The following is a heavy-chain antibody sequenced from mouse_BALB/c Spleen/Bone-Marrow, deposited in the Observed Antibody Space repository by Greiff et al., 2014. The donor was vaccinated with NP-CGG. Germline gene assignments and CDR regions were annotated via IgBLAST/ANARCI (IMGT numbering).Heavy chain of an antibody. J-gene: IGHJ2*01. CDR1: GFTFTDYF. CDR2: IRNKPSGYTT. D-gene: IGHD6-1*01. Sequence: EVQLVESGGGLVQPGGSLRPSCTTSGFTFTDYFMTWVRQPPGKALEWLGFIRNKPSGYTTEYNPSVKGRFSISRDNSQGISYLQMNTLRAEDSAIYYCARDYNGYFDFWGQGTTLTVSS. CDR3: ARDYNGYFDF. V-gene: IGHV7-3*02.